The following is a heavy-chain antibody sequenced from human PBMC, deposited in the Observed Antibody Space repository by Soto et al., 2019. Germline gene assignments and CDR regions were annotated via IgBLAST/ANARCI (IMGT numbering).Heavy chain of an antibody. Sequence: CAASGFTFNGAWMNWVRQAPGKGLEWVGRVKSSANGGAIDYAAPVEGRFTISRDDSKNTLYLQMNSLITEDTAFYYCSADLPDWGAYAFDYWGQGTLVTVSS. D-gene: IGHD3-16*01. J-gene: IGHJ4*02. CDR3: SADLPDWGAYAFDY. V-gene: IGHV3-15*07. CDR2: VKSSANGGAI. CDR1: GFTFNGAW.